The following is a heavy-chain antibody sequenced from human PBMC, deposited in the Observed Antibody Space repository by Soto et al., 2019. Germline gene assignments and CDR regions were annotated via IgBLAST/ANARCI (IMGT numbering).Heavy chain of an antibody. Sequence: QVQLVESGGGVVQPGRSLRLSCAASGFTFSSYAMHWVRQAPGKGLEWVAVISYDGSNKYYADSVKGRFTISRDNAKNTLYLQMNSLRAEDTAVYYCARVREPDYGMDVWGQGTTVTVSS. CDR3: ARVREPDYGMDV. CDR2: ISYDGSNK. D-gene: IGHD1-1*01. V-gene: IGHV3-30-3*01. J-gene: IGHJ6*02. CDR1: GFTFSSYA.